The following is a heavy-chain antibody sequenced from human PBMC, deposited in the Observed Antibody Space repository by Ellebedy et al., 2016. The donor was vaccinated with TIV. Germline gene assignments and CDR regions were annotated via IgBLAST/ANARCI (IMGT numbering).Heavy chain of an antibody. V-gene: IGHV3-30*18. Sequence: PGGSLRLSCAASGFTFSRFGMQWVRQAPGKGLEWVAVISHDGSVKHYADSVKGRLTISRDNSKNTLNLQLSSLRSEDTAVYYCAKETTELTATTLYWGQGTLVTVSS. CDR1: GFTFSRFG. CDR3: AKETTELTATTLY. D-gene: IGHD1-1*01. J-gene: IGHJ4*02. CDR2: ISHDGSVK.